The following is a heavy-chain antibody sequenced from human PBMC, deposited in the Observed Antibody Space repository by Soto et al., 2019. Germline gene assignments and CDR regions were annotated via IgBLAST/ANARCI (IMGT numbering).Heavy chain of an antibody. J-gene: IGHJ6*02. V-gene: IGHV1-2*04. CDR2: INPNSGGT. CDR1: GYTFTGYY. D-gene: IGHD2-2*01. Sequence: GASVKVSCKASGYTFTGYYMHWVRQAPGQGLEWMGWINPNSGGTNYAQKFQGWVAMTRDTSISTAYMELSRLRSDDTAVYYCARAKVVPAAIPYYYYGMDVWGQGTTVTVSS. CDR3: ARAKVVPAAIPYYYYGMDV.